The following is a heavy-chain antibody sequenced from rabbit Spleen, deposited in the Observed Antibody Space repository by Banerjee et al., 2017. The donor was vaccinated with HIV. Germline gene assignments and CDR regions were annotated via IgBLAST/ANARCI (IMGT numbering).Heavy chain of an antibody. V-gene: IGHV1S40*01. CDR2: IDTGSSGFT. Sequence: QSLEESGGALVKPGASLALTCKASGFSFSSSDYICWVRQAPGKGLEWIACIDTGSSGFTYFATWAKGRFTCSKASSTTVTLHMTRLTAADTATYFCARDTSSSFSSYGMDLWGQGTLVTVS. CDR1: GFSFSSSDY. D-gene: IGHD1-1*01. J-gene: IGHJ6*01. CDR3: ARDTSSSFSSYGMDL.